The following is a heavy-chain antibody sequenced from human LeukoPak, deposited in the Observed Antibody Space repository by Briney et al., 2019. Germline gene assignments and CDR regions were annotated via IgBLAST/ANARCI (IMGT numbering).Heavy chain of an antibody. Sequence: SETLSLTCTVSGGSISSYYWSWIRQPPGKGLEWIGYIYYSGSTNYNPSLKSRVTISVDTSKNQFSLQLNSVTPEDTAVYYCARGGGSCTVGGGFDYWGQGTLVTVSS. J-gene: IGHJ4*02. D-gene: IGHD1-26*01. V-gene: IGHV4-59*12. CDR3: ARGGGSCTVGGGFDY. CDR1: GGSISSYY. CDR2: IYYSGST.